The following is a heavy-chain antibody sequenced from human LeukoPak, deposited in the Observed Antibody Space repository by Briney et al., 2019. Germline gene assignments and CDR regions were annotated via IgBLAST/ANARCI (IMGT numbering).Heavy chain of an antibody. CDR2: ISYDGSNK. CDR1: GFTFSSYG. J-gene: IGHJ5*02. Sequence: PGGSLRLSCAASGFTFSSYGMHWVRQSPCKGLEWVAVISYDGSNKYYAHSVKGRFTISRDNSKNTLYLQMNSLRAEDTAVYYCAKKNWFDPWGQGTLVTVSS. CDR3: AKKNWFDP. V-gene: IGHV3-30*18.